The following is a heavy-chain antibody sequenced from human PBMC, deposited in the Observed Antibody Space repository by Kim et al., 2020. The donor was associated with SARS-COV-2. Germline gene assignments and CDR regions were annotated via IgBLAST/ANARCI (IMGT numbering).Heavy chain of an antibody. V-gene: IGHV1-18*01. CDR1: GYTFTSYH. Sequence: ASVKVSCKTSGYTFTSYHISWVRQAPGQGLEWMGWISVYNGKTNYPQKLQGRVTMTTDTSTSTAYMELRSLRSDDTAMYYCARVGSGWYGGYFDYWGQGTLVTVSS. D-gene: IGHD6-19*01. J-gene: IGHJ4*02. CDR2: ISVYNGKT. CDR3: ARVGSGWYGGYFDY.